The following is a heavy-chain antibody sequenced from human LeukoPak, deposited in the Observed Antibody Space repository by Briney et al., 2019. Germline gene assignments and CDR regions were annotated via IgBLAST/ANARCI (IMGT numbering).Heavy chain of an antibody. Sequence: ASVKVSCKASGYTFTGYYMHWVRQAPGQGLDWMGWINPHRGGTNYAQKFQGRVTMTRDTSISTAYMELSRLRSDDTAVYYCARPNRETTYYYYYYYMDVWGKGTTVTVSS. CDR2: INPHRGGT. V-gene: IGHV1-2*02. D-gene: IGHD1-1*01. J-gene: IGHJ6*03. CDR1: GYTFTGYY. CDR3: ARPNRETTYYYYYYYMDV.